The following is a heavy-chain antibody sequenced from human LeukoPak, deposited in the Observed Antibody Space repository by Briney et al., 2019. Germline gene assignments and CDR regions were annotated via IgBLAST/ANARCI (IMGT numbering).Heavy chain of an antibody. Sequence: PSETLSLTCTVSGGSISSSSYYWGWIRQPPGKGLEWIGSVYCSGSTYYNPSLKSRVTISVDTSKNQFSLKLSSVTAADTAVYYCARGDYDFWSGGIYYYYGMDVWGQGTTVTVSS. D-gene: IGHD3-3*01. CDR1: GGSISSSSYY. V-gene: IGHV4-39*01. CDR2: VYCSGST. J-gene: IGHJ6*02. CDR3: ARGDYDFWSGGIYYYYGMDV.